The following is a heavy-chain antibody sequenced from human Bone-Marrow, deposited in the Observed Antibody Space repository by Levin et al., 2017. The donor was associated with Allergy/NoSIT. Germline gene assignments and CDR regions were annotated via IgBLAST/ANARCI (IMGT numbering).Heavy chain of an antibody. J-gene: IGHJ6*02. CDR2: INGRSGNT. CDR1: GFTFSNYA. D-gene: IGHD4-23*01. Sequence: GGSLRLSCAASGFTFSNYAMSWVRQAPGKGLEWVSSINGRSGNTYYADSVKGRFTVSRDNSKNTLYLQLNSLRAEDTAIYYCAKVVPDYAGNPDYYFYAMDVWGQGTTVTVSS. V-gene: IGHV3-23*01. CDR3: AKVVPDYAGNPDYYFYAMDV.